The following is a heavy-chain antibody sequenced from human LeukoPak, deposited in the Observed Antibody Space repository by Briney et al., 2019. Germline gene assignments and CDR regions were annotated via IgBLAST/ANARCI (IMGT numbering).Heavy chain of an antibody. Sequence: SQTLSLTCTVSGGSISSGSYYWSWIRQPAGKGLEWIGRIYTSGSTNYNLSLKSRVTISVDTSKNQFSLKLSSVTAADTAVYYRARSSYSGSSRAFDYWGQGTLVTVSS. CDR1: GGSISSGSYY. D-gene: IGHD1-26*01. J-gene: IGHJ4*02. CDR2: IYTSGST. CDR3: ARSSYSGSSRAFDY. V-gene: IGHV4-61*02.